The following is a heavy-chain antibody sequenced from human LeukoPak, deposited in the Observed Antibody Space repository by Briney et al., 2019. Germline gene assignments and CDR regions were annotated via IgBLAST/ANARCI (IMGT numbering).Heavy chain of an antibody. Sequence: PSETLSLTCTVSGGSISTYYWSWIRQPPGKGLEWIGYIYYSGSTNYNPSLKSRVTISVDTSKNQFSLKVSSVTAADTAVYYCARQHFRSGYGSTRESGWGFDYWGQGTLVTVSS. J-gene: IGHJ4*02. D-gene: IGHD3-3*02. V-gene: IGHV4-59*01. CDR2: IYYSGST. CDR3: ARQHFRSGYGSTRESGWGFDY. CDR1: GGSISTYY.